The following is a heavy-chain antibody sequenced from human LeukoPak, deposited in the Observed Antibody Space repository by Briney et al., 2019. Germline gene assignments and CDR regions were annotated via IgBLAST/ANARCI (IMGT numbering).Heavy chain of an antibody. J-gene: IGHJ6*03. Sequence: PGGTLRLSCTAYGFTFDDYAMHWVRQAPRKGLEWVSLISWDGGSTYYADSVKGRFTISRDNSKNSLYLQMNSLRAEDTALYYCAKSGRFDYYYHMDVWGKGTTVTVSS. CDR2: ISWDGGST. CDR3: AKSGRFDYYYHMDV. V-gene: IGHV3-43D*04. CDR1: GFTFDDYA. D-gene: IGHD3-10*01.